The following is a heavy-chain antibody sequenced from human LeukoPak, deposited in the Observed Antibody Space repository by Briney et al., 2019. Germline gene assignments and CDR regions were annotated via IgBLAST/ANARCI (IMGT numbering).Heavy chain of an antibody. CDR2: ISAYNGNT. D-gene: IGHD1-26*01. Sequence: ASVKVSCKASGGTFSSYAISWVRQAPGQGLEWMGWISAYNGNTNYAQKLQGRVTMTTDTSTSTDYMELTSLTSDDTAVYYCARDNSVGETAWWFDPWGQGTLVTVSS. CDR1: GGTFSSYA. V-gene: IGHV1-18*01. CDR3: ARDNSVGETAWWFDP. J-gene: IGHJ5*02.